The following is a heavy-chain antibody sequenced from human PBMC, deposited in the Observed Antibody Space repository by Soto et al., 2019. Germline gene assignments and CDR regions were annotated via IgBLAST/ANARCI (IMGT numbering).Heavy chain of an antibody. CDR3: AKTLGYCSGGSCYSDYYYYGMDV. CDR1: GFTFSSNA. Sequence: EVQLLESGGGLVKPGGSLRLSCEASGFTFSSNAMSWVRQAPGKGLEWVSAISGSGGSTYYADSVKGRFTISRDNSKNTLYVQMNSLRAEDTAVYYCAKTLGYCSGGSCYSDYYYYGMDVWGQGTTVTVFS. CDR2: ISGSGGST. D-gene: IGHD2-15*01. V-gene: IGHV3-23*01. J-gene: IGHJ6*02.